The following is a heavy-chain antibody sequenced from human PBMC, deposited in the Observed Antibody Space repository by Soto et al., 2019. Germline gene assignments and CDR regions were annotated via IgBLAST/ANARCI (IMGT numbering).Heavy chain of an antibody. D-gene: IGHD2-2*01. CDR2: IKSKTDGGTT. J-gene: IGHJ6*02. V-gene: IGHV3-15*07. CDR3: TTDYSQVVPAATHYYYYYGMDV. Sequence: PGGSLRLSCAASGFTFSNAWMNWVRQAPGKGLEWVGRIKSKTDGGTTDYAAPVKGRFTISRDDSKNTLYLQMNSLKTEDTAVYYCTTDYSQVVPAATHYYYYYGMDVWGQGTTVTVSS. CDR1: GFTFSNAW.